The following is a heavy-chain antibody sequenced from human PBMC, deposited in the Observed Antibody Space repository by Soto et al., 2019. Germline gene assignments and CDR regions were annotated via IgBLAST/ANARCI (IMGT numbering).Heavy chain of an antibody. V-gene: IGHV3-33*01. J-gene: IGHJ5*02. Sequence: QVQLVESGGGVVQPGRSLRLSCAASGFTFSSYGMHWVRQAPGKGLEWVAVIWYDGSNKYYADSVKGRFTISRDNSKNTLYLQMNSLRAEDTAVYYCARDRNLERRWPARGQNWFDPWGQGTLVTVSS. CDR3: ARDRNLERRWPARGQNWFDP. CDR1: GFTFSSYG. CDR2: IWYDGSNK. D-gene: IGHD3-3*01.